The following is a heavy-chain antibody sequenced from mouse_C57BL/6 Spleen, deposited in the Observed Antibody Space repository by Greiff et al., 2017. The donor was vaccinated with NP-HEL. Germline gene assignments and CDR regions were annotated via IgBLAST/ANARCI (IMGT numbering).Heavy chain of an antibody. CDR2: IHPNSGST. Sequence: VQLQQSGAELVKPGASVKLSCKASGYTFTSYWMHWVKQRPGQGLEWIGMIHPNSGSTNYNEKFKSKATLTVDKSSSTAYMQLSSLTSEDSAVYYCARYTGSSSSYFDYWGQGTTLTVSS. J-gene: IGHJ2*01. D-gene: IGHD1-1*01. CDR3: ARYTGSSSSYFDY. V-gene: IGHV1-64*01. CDR1: GYTFTSYW.